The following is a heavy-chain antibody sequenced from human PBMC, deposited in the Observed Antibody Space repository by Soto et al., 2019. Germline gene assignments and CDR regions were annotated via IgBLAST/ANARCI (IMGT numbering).Heavy chain of an antibody. J-gene: IGHJ4*02. D-gene: IGHD3-10*01. CDR3: ARGFGELGY. Sequence: QVQLQQWGAGLLKPSETLSLTCAVYGGSFSGYYWSWIRQPPGKGLEWIGEINHSGSTNYNPSLKSRVTISVDTSKNQCALKLSSVTAADTAVYYCARGFGELGYWGQGTLVTVSS. CDR1: GGSFSGYY. CDR2: INHSGST. V-gene: IGHV4-34*01.